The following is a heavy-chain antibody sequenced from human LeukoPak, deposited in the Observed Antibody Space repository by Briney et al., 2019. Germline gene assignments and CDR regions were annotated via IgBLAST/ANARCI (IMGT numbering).Heavy chain of an antibody. V-gene: IGHV3-48*03. J-gene: IGHJ3*02. D-gene: IGHD6-13*01. CDR2: ISYSGNTI. CDR3: ARVGRTMTAAGFGAFDI. Sequence: GGSLRLSCGVSGFTFSNYAIHWIRQAPGKGLEWVSYISYSGNTIYYADSVKGRFTISRDNAKNSLYLQMNSLRAEDTALYYCARVGRTMTAAGFGAFDIWGQGTMVTVSS. CDR1: GFTFSNYA.